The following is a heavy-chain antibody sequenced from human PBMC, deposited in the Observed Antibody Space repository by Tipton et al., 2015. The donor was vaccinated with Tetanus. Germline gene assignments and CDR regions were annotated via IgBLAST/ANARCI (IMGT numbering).Heavy chain of an antibody. Sequence: TLSLTCAVYGGSFSGSYWSWVRQPPGKGLEWIGEVHPRGSTNYNPSLKSRVTISLDTSKTHFYLNLSSVTAADIGVYFCARRRFQWNRGGFDIWGQGTLVTVSS. CDR3: ARRRFQWNRGGFDI. J-gene: IGHJ3*02. CDR2: VHPRGST. CDR1: GGSFSGSY. V-gene: IGHV4-34*01. D-gene: IGHD1-1*01.